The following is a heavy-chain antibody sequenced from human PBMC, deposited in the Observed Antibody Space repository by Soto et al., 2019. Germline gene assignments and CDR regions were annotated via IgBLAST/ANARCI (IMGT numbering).Heavy chain of an antibody. Sequence: ASVKVSCKASGYTFTSYAMHWVRQAPGQRLEWMGWINADNGDTKYSQKFQGRVTITRDTSASTAYMELSSLRSDDTAVYYCARDRYGSGSLDDYWGQGTLVTVSS. CDR1: GYTFTSYA. J-gene: IGHJ4*02. CDR2: INADNGDT. V-gene: IGHV1-3*01. D-gene: IGHD3-10*01. CDR3: ARDRYGSGSLDDY.